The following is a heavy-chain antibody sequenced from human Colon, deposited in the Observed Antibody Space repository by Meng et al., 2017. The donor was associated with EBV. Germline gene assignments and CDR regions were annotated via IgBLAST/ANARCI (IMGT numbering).Heavy chain of an antibody. CDR3: SRDLAGPFDD. J-gene: IGHJ4*02. Sequence: EVRLMESGGALVQPGGSLGLVCAVAGFTFSTYWMHWVRQAPGKGLVWISRINENGGTTTYADSVRGRFTISRDNTKNTLYLEMNNLRDDDTAVYFCSRDLAGPFDDWGQGTLVTVSS. CDR1: GFTFSTYW. CDR2: INENGGTT. V-gene: IGHV3-74*03.